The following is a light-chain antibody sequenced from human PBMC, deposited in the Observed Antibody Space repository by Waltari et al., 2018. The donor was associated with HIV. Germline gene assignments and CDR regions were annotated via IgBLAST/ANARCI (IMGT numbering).Light chain of an antibody. CDR1: TSNLGGYIL. CDR3: SSHTTSSPFV. V-gene: IGLV2-14*01. Sequence: QPALLQPASVPGSPGQLITNSCPGTTSNLGGYILASWYQQHPGKAPKLLIYEISYRPAGVSNRFSGSTSAASASLTISGLQAEDKAYYYCSSHTTSSPFVFGTGTTVTVL. J-gene: IGLJ1*01. CDR2: EIS.